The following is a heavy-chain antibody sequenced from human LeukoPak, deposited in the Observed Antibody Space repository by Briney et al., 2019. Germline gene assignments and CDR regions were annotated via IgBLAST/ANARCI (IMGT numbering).Heavy chain of an antibody. J-gene: IGHJ4*02. CDR3: AKAYDNSGHILRYSDC. D-gene: IGHD3-22*01. CDR2: ISGSGGSA. Sequence: PGGSLRLSCAASGFTFSSYAMSWVRQAPGKGLEWVSGISGSGGSAWYADSVKGHFTISRDYSKNTLYLQMNSLRAEDTAVYFCAKAYDNSGHILRYSDCWGQGTLVTVSS. CDR1: GFTFSSYA. V-gene: IGHV3-23*01.